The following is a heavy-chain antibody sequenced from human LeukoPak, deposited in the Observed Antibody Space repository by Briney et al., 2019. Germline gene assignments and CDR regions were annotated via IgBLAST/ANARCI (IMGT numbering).Heavy chain of an antibody. J-gene: IGHJ4*02. V-gene: IGHV1-18*01. Sequence: DTVTVSCTASGDTFTSYGISWVRQAPGQGLEGMGWINAYNGNTNYAKTLQSRVTITTDPSTSTAYKELRSLRSDDTAVYYCARGVDVCSYWGQGTLVTVSS. CDR3: ARGVDVCSY. CDR1: GDTFTSYG. D-gene: IGHD3-16*01. CDR2: INAYNGNT.